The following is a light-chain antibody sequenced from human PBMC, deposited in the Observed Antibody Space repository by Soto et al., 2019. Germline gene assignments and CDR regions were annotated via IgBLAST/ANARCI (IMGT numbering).Light chain of an antibody. J-gene: IGKJ2*01. CDR3: QQYNNWPPYT. Sequence: ETVMTQSPATLSVSPGERATLSCRASQSVSTNLAWYQQKPGQAPRLLIYRASTRATGIPDRFSGSGFGTECTLTISGLQSEDFAVYFCQQYNNWPPYTFGQGTKLQSK. V-gene: IGKV3-15*01. CDR1: QSVSTN. CDR2: RAS.